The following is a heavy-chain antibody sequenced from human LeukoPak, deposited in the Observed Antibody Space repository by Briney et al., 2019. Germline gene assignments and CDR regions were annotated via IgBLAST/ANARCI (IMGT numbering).Heavy chain of an antibody. J-gene: IGHJ5*02. V-gene: IGHV4-61*02. CDR1: GGSISSGRYY. Sequence: PSESLSLTCTVSGGSISSGRYYSGWIRQPAGKGLEWIGRIYTSGSTNYNPSLKSRVTISVDTSKNQFSLKLSSVTAADTAVYYWARHVPSTIFFNWFDPWGQGTLVTVSS. D-gene: IGHD3-3*01. CDR2: IYTSGST. CDR3: ARHVPSTIFFNWFDP.